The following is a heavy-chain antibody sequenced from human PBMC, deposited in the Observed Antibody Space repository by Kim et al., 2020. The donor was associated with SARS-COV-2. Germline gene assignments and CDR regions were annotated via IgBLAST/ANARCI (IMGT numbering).Heavy chain of an antibody. V-gene: IGHV4-59*01. J-gene: IGHJ4*02. CDR3: ARVTDGGSFDY. Sequence: TNSTPSLKRRVTISVDTSKNQFSLKLSSVTAADTAVYYCARVTDGGSFDYWGQGTLVTVSS. D-gene: IGHD2-15*01. CDR2: T.